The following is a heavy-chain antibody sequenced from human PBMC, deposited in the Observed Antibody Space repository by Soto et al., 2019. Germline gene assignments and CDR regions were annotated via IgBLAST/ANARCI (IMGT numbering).Heavy chain of an antibody. V-gene: IGHV4-31*03. CDR3: ARGGIAGHWFDP. CDR1: GGYINSGGFY. J-gene: IGHJ5*02. D-gene: IGHD6-13*01. CDR2: IFHSGST. Sequence: QVQLQESGPGLLKPSQTLSLTCNVSGGYINSGGFYWSWIRQHPGKGLEWIGYIFHSGSTLYNPPFNGRVTLSADTSKNQLSLNLWSVTVADTAVYYCARGGIAGHWFDPWGQGTLVTVSS.